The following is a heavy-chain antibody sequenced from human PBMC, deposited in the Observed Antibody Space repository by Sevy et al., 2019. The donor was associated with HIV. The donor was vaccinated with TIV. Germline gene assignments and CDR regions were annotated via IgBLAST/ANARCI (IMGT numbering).Heavy chain of an antibody. V-gene: IGHV3-7*01. CDR2: IKQDGSEK. D-gene: IGHD3-10*01. CDR3: ARSYFGSGTSYGMDV. Sequence: GGSLRLSCAASGFTFSSYWMSWVRQAPGKGLEWVANIKQDGSEKYYVDSVKGRFTISRDNAKSSLYLQWNSPRAEDTAIYYCARSYFGSGTSYGMDVWGQGTTVTVSS. J-gene: IGHJ6*02. CDR1: GFTFSSYW.